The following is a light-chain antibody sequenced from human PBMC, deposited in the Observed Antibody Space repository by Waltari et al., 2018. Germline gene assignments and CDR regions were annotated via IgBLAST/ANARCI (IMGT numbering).Light chain of an antibody. V-gene: IGLV2-23*02. CDR1: SSDVGNYNL. CDR2: EVS. Sequence: QSALTQPASVSGSPGQSITISCTGTSSDVGNYNLVSCYQQHPGKAPKLMIYEVSQRPSGVSNRVSGSKSGNTASLTISGLQPEDETDYYCCSYAGHSTYVFGTGTKVTVL. CDR3: CSYAGHSTYV. J-gene: IGLJ1*01.